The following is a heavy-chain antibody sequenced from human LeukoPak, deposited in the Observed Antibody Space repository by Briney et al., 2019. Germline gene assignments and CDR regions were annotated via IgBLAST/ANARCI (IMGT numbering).Heavy chain of an antibody. V-gene: IGHV1-8*02. CDR2: LNPNSGNT. D-gene: IGHD1-26*01. CDR3: TYSGSKYGVGY. J-gene: IGHJ4*02. Sequence: ASVKVSCKASGYTFTTYNINWVRQATGQGLEWMGWLNPNSGNTGYAQKFQGRVTMTRNTSITTAYMELSSLRSEDTAMCYCTYSGSKYGVGYWGQGTLVTVSS. CDR1: GYTFTTYN.